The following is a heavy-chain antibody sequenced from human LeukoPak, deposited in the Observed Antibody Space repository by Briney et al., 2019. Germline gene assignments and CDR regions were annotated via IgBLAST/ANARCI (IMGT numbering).Heavy chain of an antibody. J-gene: IGHJ4*02. D-gene: IGHD6-13*01. CDR3: ARVGRFSSSLPLYYFDY. CDR2: INWNGGST. CDR1: GFTFDDYG. Sequence: GGSLRLSCAASGFTFDDYGMSWVRQAPGKGLEWVSGINWNGGSTGYADSVKGRFTISRDNAKNSLYLQMNSLRAEDTALYYCARVGRFSSSLPLYYFDYWGQGTLVTVSS. V-gene: IGHV3-20*04.